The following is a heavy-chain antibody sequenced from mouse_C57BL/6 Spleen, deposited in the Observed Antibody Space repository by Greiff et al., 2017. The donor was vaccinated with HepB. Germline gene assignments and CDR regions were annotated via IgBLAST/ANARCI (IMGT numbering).Heavy chain of an antibody. CDR2: ILPGSGST. CDR3: ARDPVGDGYYAMDY. CDR1: GYTFTGYW. J-gene: IGHJ4*01. V-gene: IGHV1-9*01. D-gene: IGHD2-3*01. Sequence: QVQLQQSGAELMKPGASVKLSCKATGYTFTGYWIEWVKQRPGHGLEWIGEILPGSGSTNYNEKFKGKATFTADTSSNTAYMQLSSLTTEDSAIYYCARDPVGDGYYAMDYWGQGTSVTVSS.